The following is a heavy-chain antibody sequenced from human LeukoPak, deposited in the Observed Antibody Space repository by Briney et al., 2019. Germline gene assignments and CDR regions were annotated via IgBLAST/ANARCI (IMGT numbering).Heavy chain of an antibody. Sequence: SETLSLTCTVSGGSIRSSYYYWGWIRQPPGKGLEWIGSIYDSGSTYYNPSLKSRVTISVDTSKNQFSLKLNSVTAADTAVYYCARHPTGYPNWFDPWGQGTLVTVSS. CDR2: IYDSGST. CDR1: GGSIRSSYYY. V-gene: IGHV4-39*01. CDR3: ARHPTGYPNWFDP. J-gene: IGHJ5*02. D-gene: IGHD3-9*01.